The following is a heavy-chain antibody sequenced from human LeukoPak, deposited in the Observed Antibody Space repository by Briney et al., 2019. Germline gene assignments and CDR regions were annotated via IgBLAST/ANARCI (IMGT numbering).Heavy chain of an antibody. Sequence: GGSLRLSCAASGFTFSTYWMTWVRQAPGKGLEWVASINQDGSGKFYVDSVKGRFTISRDNAQKSLYLEMNSLSAEDTAFYYCARAVTSTEGYWGQGTLVTVSS. J-gene: IGHJ4*02. D-gene: IGHD4-17*01. CDR3: ARAVTSTEGY. V-gene: IGHV3-7*03. CDR2: INQDGSGK. CDR1: GFTFSTYW.